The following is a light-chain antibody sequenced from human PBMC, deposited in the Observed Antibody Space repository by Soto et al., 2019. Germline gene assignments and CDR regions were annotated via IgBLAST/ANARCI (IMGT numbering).Light chain of an antibody. V-gene: IGLV2-14*01. CDR2: EVS. CDR1: SSDVGGYDH. CDR3: SSYSISTAYL. Sequence: QSALTQPASVSGSPGQSITISCTGTSSDVGGYDHVSWYQLHPGKAPKLMVVEVSNRPSGVSYRFSGSKSGNTASLTISGLQAEDEADYFCSSYSISTAYLFGTGTKVTVL. J-gene: IGLJ1*01.